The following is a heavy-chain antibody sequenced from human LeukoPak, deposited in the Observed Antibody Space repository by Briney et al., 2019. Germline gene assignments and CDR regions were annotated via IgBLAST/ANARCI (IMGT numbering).Heavy chain of an antibody. CDR3: ARDPGRVDGAFDY. V-gene: IGHV3-30-3*01. CDR2: ISYDGSNK. D-gene: IGHD4-17*01. Sequence: GGSLRLSCAASGFTFSSYWMNWARQAPGKGLEWVAVISYDGSNKYYADSVKGRFTISRDNSKNTLYLQMNSLRAEDTAVYYCARDPGRVDGAFDYWGQGTLVTVSS. CDR1: GFTFSSYW. J-gene: IGHJ4*02.